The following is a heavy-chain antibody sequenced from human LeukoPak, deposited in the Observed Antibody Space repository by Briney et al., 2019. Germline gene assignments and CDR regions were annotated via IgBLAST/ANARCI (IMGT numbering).Heavy chain of an antibody. CDR1: GFTFDDYG. V-gene: IGHV3-20*04. D-gene: IGHD5-24*01. J-gene: IGHJ3*02. CDR3: ARVRNGYSYDAFDI. CDR2: INWNGGST. Sequence: PGGSLRLSCAAPGFTFDDYGMSWVRQAPGKGLEWVSGINWNGGSTGYADSVKGRFTISRDNAKNSLYLQMNSLRAEDTALYYCARVRNGYSYDAFDIWGQGTMVTVSS.